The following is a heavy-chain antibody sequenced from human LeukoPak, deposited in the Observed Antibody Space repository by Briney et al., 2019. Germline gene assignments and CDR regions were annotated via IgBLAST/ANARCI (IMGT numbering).Heavy chain of an antibody. CDR2: INPNTGVT. V-gene: IGHV1-2*02. CDR1: GYTFTGYY. J-gene: IGHJ4*02. Sequence: ASVKVSCKASGYTFTGYYMHWVRRAPGQGLEWMGWINPNTGVTTCAQKFQCRVTMTTDTSITTAYMELSTLRSDDTAVYYCARNPYDGNAVLFWGQRTLVTVAS. CDR3: ARNPYDGNAVLF. D-gene: IGHD4-23*01.